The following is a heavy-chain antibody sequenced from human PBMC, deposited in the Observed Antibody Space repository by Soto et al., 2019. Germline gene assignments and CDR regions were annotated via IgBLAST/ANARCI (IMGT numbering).Heavy chain of an antibody. V-gene: IGHV3-30*18. CDR3: ANQRSRYYYGMDV. CDR2: ISYDGSNK. CDR1: GFTFSSYG. J-gene: IGHJ6*02. D-gene: IGHD6-19*01. Sequence: GESLKISCAASGFTFSSYGMHWVRQAPGKGLEWVAVISYDGSNKYYADSVKGRFTISRDNSKNTLYLQMNSLRAEDTAVYYCANQRSRYYYGMDVWGQGTTVTVSS.